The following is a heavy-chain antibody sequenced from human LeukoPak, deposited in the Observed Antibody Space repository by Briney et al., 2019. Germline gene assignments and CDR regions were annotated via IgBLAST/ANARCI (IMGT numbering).Heavy chain of an antibody. V-gene: IGHV4-4*07. Sequence: SETLSLTCTVSRGSTSSYYWSWIRQPAGKGLEWIGGIYHSGSTNFNPSLMSRVTMSVDTSKNQFSLKLSSVTAADTALYYCAGTLHPPNLNSYVNCWRQGMLATVSS. J-gene: IGHJ4*02. D-gene: IGHD3-10*02. CDR2: IYHSGST. CDR3: AGTLHPPNLNSYVNC. CDR1: RGSTSSYY.